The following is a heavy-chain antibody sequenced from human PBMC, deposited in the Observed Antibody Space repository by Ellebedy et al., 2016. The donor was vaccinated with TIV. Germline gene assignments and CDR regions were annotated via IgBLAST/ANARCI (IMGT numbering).Heavy chain of an antibody. CDR1: GFTFSSYS. CDR3: AVPYGDYGMDV. D-gene: IGHD4-17*01. V-gene: IGHV3-21*01. CDR2: ISSSSSYI. J-gene: IGHJ6*02. Sequence: GGSLRLXXAASGFTFSSYSMNWVRQAPGKGLEWVSSISSSSSYIYYADSVKGRFTISRDNSKNTLYLQMNSLRAEDTAVYYCAVPYGDYGMDVWGQGTTVTVSS.